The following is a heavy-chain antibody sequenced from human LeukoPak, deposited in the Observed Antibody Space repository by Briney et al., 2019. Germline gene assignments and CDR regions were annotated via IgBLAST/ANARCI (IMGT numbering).Heavy chain of an antibody. CDR3: AKSLRYFDY. D-gene: IGHD4-17*01. V-gene: IGHV3-23*01. J-gene: IGHJ4*02. CDR2: ISGSGGST. Sequence: GGSLRLSCAASGFTFNNYWMSWVRQAPGKGLEWVSAISGSGGSTYYADSVKGRFTISRDNSKNTLYLQMNSLRAEDTAVYYCAKSLRYFDYWGQGTLVTVSS. CDR1: GFTFNNYW.